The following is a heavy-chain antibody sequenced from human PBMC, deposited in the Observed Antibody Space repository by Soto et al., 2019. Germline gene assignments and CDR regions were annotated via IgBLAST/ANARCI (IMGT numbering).Heavy chain of an antibody. CDR3: ARHEWELPTPYFDY. CDR2: IIPIFGTA. CDR1: GGTFISYA. V-gene: IGHV1-69*06. Sequence: ASVKVSCKASGGTFISYAISWVRQAPGQGLEWMGGIIPIFGTANYAQKFQGRVTITADKSTSTAYMELSSLRSEDTAVYYCARHEWELPTPYFDYWGQGTLVTVSS. D-gene: IGHD1-26*01. J-gene: IGHJ4*02.